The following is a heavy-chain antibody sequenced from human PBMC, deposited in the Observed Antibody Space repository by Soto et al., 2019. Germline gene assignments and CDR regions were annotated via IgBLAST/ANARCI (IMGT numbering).Heavy chain of an antibody. J-gene: IGHJ4*02. CDR2: IYYSGST. CDR1: GVSISSYY. Sequence: SETLSVTCTVSGVSISSYYWTLIRTPPGKGLEWIGYIYYSGSTIYNPSLKSRVTISVDTSKNQFSLKLSSVTAADTAVYYCARESGYTMNLDYWGQGTLVTVSS. V-gene: IGHV4-59*01. CDR3: ARESGYTMNLDY. D-gene: IGHD3-22*01.